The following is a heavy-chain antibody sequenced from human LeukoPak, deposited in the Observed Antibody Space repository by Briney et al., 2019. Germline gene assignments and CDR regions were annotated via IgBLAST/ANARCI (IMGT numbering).Heavy chain of an antibody. D-gene: IGHD3-22*01. CDR2: ISYDGSNK. CDR3: AKASDSSGFFDY. Sequence: GRSLRLSCADSGFTFSSYGMHWVRQAPGKGLEWVAVISYDGSNKYYADSVKGRFTISRDNSKNTLYLQMNSLRAEDTAVYYCAKASDSSGFFDYWGQGTLVTVSS. CDR1: GFTFSSYG. V-gene: IGHV3-30*18. J-gene: IGHJ4*02.